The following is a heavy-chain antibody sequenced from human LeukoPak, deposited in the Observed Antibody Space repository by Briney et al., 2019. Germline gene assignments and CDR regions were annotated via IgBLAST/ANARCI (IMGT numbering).Heavy chain of an antibody. CDR3: ARGTRVLRFLEWSNWFDP. CDR1: GGTFSSYA. CDR2: IIPIFGTA. V-gene: IGHV1-69*06. Sequence: ASVKVSCKASGGTFSSYAISWVRQAPGQGLEWMGRIIPIFGTANYAQKFQGRVTITADKSTRTAYMELSSLRSEDTAVYYCARGTRVLRFLEWSNWFDPWGQGTLVTVSS. J-gene: IGHJ5*02. D-gene: IGHD3-3*01.